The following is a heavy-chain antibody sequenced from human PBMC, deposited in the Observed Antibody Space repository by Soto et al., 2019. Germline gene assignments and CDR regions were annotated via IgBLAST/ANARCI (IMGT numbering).Heavy chain of an antibody. CDR3: ARGKWSSPEDY. CDR1: GGSISTGAYS. CDR2: IYHSGSA. Sequence: LSLTCAVSGGSISTGAYSWSWIRQPPGNGLEWIGYIYHSGSAYYNPSLKSRVTMSVDRSKNQFSLKLSSVTAADTAVYYCARGKWSSPEDYWGQGTLVTVSS. J-gene: IGHJ4*02. D-gene: IGHD2-8*01. V-gene: IGHV4-30-2*01.